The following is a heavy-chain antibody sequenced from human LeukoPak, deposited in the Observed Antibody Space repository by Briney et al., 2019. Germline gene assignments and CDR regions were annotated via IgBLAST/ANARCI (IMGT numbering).Heavy chain of an antibody. CDR1: GFTFSSYG. V-gene: IGHV3-21*01. D-gene: IGHD6-6*01. CDR3: ARGIAARNYFDY. CDR2: ISSSSSYI. J-gene: IGHJ4*02. Sequence: GGSLRLSCAASGFTFSSYGMHWVRQAPGKGLEWVSSISSSSSYIYYADSVKGRFTISRDNAKDSLYLQMNSLRAEDTAVYYCARGIAARNYFDYWGQGTLVTVSS.